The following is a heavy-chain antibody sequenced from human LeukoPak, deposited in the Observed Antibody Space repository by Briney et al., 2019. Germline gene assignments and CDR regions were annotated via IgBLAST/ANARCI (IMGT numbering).Heavy chain of an antibody. CDR3: ARAPYGSGSHFDY. J-gene: IGHJ4*02. CDR1: GFTFSDYY. CDR2: ISSSGSTI. V-gene: IGHV3-11*01. Sequence: GGSLRLSCAASGFTFSDYYMSWIRQAPGKGLEWVSYISSSGSTIYYADSVKGRFTISRDNAKNSLYLQMNSLRAEDTALYHCARAPYGSGSHFDYWGQGTLVTVSS. D-gene: IGHD3-10*01.